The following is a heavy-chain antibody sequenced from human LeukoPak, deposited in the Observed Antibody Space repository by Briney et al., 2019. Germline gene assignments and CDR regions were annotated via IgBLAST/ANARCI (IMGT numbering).Heavy chain of an antibody. D-gene: IGHD6-19*01. CDR3: AKGSVAGTTNYYFDY. J-gene: IGHJ4*02. Sequence: GGSLRLSCAASGFTFDDYAMHWVRQAPGKGLEWVSGISWNSGSIGYADSVKGRFTISRDNAKNSLYLQMNSLRAEDTALYCCAKGSVAGTTNYYFDYWGQGTLVTVSS. CDR2: ISWNSGSI. V-gene: IGHV3-9*01. CDR1: GFTFDDYA.